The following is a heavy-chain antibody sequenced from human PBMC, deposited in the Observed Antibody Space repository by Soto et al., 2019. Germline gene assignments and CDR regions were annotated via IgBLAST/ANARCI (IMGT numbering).Heavy chain of an antibody. V-gene: IGHV3-30-3*01. CDR3: AREVEALYS. CDR1: GFTFSSYA. J-gene: IGHJ4*02. CDR2: ISYDGSNK. D-gene: IGHD2-15*01. Sequence: QVQLVESGGGVVQPGRSLRLSCAASGFTFSSYAMHWVRQAPGKGLEWVAVISYDGSNKYYADSVKGRFTISRDNSKNTLSLQTNSLRGEDTAVYYCAREVEALYSWGQGTLVTVSS.